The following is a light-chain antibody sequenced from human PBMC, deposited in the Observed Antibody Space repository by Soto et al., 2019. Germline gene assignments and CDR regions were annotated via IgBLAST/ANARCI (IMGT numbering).Light chain of an antibody. CDR1: SSDVGGYNY. Sequence: QSALTQPASVSGSPGQSITISCTGTSSDVGGYNYVSWYQQHPGKAPKLMIYDVCNRPSGVSNRFSGSKSGNTASLTISGFQAEDEADYYCSSYTSSSTHYVFGTGTKLTVL. J-gene: IGLJ1*01. CDR3: SSYTSSSTHYV. V-gene: IGLV2-14*01. CDR2: DVC.